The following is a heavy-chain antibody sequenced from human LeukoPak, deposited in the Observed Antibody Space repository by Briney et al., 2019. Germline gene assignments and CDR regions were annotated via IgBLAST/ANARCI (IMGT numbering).Heavy chain of an antibody. D-gene: IGHD3-3*02. J-gene: IGHJ4*02. CDR3: ARLRRSRLAEFDY. CDR2: IYHSGST. Sequence: YPSETLSLTCTVSGYSISSGFYWGWIRQPPGKGLEWIGSIYHSGSTYYNPSLKSRVTISVDTSKNQFSLKLSSLTAADTAVYYCARLRRSRLAEFDYWGQGTLVTVSS. CDR1: GYSISSGFY. V-gene: IGHV4-38-2*02.